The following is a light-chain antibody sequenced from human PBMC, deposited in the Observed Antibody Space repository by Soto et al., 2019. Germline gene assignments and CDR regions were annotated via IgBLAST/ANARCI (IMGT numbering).Light chain of an antibody. CDR1: RSDVGGYNY. Sequence: QSALTQPASVSGSPGQSFTITCTGTRSDVGGYNYVSWYQHHPGKVPKLMIYEVSNRPSGVSNRFSGSNSGNTASLTISGLQAEDEADYYCTSSTSSSTVVFGGGTKLTVL. CDR2: EVS. J-gene: IGLJ2*01. CDR3: TSSTSSSTVV. V-gene: IGLV2-14*01.